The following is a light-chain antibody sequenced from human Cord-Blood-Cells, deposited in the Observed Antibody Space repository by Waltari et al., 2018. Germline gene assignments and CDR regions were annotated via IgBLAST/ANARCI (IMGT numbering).Light chain of an antibody. V-gene: IGKV2-30*02. CDR2: KVS. J-gene: IGKJ3*01. CDR1: QSLVHSDGNTY. Sequence: EVVMTQSPLSLPVTLGQPASISCRSSQSLVHSDGNTYLNWFQQRPGQSPRRLIYKVSNRDSGVPDRISGSGSGTDFTLKISRVEAEDVGVYYCMQGTHWLTFGPGTKVDIK. CDR3: MQGTHWLT.